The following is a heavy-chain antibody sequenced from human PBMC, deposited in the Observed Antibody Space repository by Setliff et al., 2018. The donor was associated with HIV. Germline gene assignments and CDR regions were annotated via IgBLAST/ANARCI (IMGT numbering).Heavy chain of an antibody. CDR2: ISGTSGTM. CDR3: ARDPRASYLSYYYYHYLDV. CDR1: GFTFSTYS. D-gene: IGHD3-16*02. J-gene: IGHJ6*03. Sequence: ASVKVSCAASGFTFSTYSMNWVRQAPGKGLEWVSYISGTSGTMYYADSVKGRFTISRDNAKNSLFLQMNSLTAEDTAVYYCARDPRASYLSYYYYHYLDVWGKGTTVTVSS. V-gene: IGHV3-48*01.